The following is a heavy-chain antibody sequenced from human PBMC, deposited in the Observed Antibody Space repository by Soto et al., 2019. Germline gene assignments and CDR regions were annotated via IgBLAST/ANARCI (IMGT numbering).Heavy chain of an antibody. CDR1: GGSISSSSYY. CDR2: IYYSGST. J-gene: IGHJ4*02. V-gene: IGHV4-39*01. Sequence: SETLSLTCTVSGGSISSSSYYWGWIRQPTGKGLEWIGSIYYSGSTYYNPSLKSRVTISVDTSKNQFSLKLSSVTAADTAVYYCARRPWSSSWYFDYWGQGTLVTVS. D-gene: IGHD6-13*01. CDR3: ARRPWSSSWYFDY.